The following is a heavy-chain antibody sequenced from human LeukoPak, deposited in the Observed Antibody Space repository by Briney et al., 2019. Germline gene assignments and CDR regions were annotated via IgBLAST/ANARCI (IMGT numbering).Heavy chain of an antibody. Sequence: ASVKVSCKASGYTFTSYDINWVRQATGQGLEWMGWMNPNSGNTGYAQKLQGRVTMTTDTSTSTAYMELRSLRSDDTAVYYCARGKGCTNGVCYSTWFDPWGQGTLVTVSS. V-gene: IGHV1-8*02. D-gene: IGHD2-8*01. CDR1: GYTFTSYD. CDR3: ARGKGCTNGVCYSTWFDP. J-gene: IGHJ5*02. CDR2: MNPNSGNT.